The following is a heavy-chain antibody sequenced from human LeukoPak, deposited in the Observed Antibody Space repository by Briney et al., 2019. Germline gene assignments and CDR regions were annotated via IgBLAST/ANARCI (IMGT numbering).Heavy chain of an antibody. V-gene: IGHV3-21*01. CDR2: ISSSSSYI. D-gene: IGHD6-19*01. J-gene: IGHJ4*02. CDR3: ARDSGYSSAEDY. Sequence: PGGSLRLSCAASGFTFSSYSMNWVRQAPGKGLEWVSSISSSSSYIYYADSVKGRFTISRDNAKNSLYLQMNSLRAEDKAVYYCARDSGYSSAEDYWGQGTLVTVSS. CDR1: GFTFSSYS.